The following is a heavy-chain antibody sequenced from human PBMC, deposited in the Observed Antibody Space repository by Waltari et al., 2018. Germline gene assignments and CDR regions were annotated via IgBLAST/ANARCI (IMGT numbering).Heavy chain of an antibody. Sequence: QLQLQESGPGLVKPSETLSLTCTVSGGSISSSSYYWGWIRQPPGKGLEWIGSIYYSGSTYYNPSLKSRVTISVDTSKNQFSLKLSSVTAADTAVYYCARFPFWAYYGMDVWGQGTTVTVSS. CDR3: ARFPFWAYYGMDV. J-gene: IGHJ6*02. D-gene: IGHD7-27*01. CDR1: GGSISSSSYY. CDR2: IYYSGST. V-gene: IGHV4-39*01.